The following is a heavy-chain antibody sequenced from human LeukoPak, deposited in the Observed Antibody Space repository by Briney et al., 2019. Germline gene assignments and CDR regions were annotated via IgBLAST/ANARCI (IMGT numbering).Heavy chain of an antibody. Sequence: GGSLRLSCAASGSTVSSNYMSWVRQAPGKGLEWVSVIYSGGSTYYADSVKGRFTISRDNSKNTLYLQMNSLRAEDTAVYYCAREVTDCSGGSCHPIFDYWGQGTLVTVSS. D-gene: IGHD2-15*01. CDR1: GSTVSSNY. J-gene: IGHJ4*02. CDR3: AREVTDCSGGSCHPIFDY. CDR2: IYSGGST. V-gene: IGHV3-66*01.